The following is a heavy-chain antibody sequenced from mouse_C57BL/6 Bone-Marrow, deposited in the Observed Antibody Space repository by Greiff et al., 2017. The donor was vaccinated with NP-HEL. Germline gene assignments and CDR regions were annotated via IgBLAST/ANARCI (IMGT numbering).Heavy chain of an antibody. V-gene: IGHV1-74*01. D-gene: IGHD1-1*01. CDR2: IHPSDSDT. CDR3: ARRDYGSSDGDYYAMDY. Sequence: QVQLQQPGAELVKPGASVKVSCKASGYTFTSYWMHWVKQRPGQGLEWIGRIHPSDSDTNYNQKFKGKATLTVDKSSSTAYMQLSSLTSEDSAVYYCARRDYGSSDGDYYAMDYWGQGTSVTVSS. J-gene: IGHJ4*01. CDR1: GYTFTSYW.